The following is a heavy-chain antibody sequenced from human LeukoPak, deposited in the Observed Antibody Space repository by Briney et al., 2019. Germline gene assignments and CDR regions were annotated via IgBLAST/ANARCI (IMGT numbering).Heavy chain of an antibody. CDR3: TSLYSSGWYAGFDS. CDR2: IWYDGSNE. V-gene: IGHV3-33*03. Sequence: GGSLRLSCAASGFTFSIYGMHWVRQAPGKGLEWVAVIWYDGSNENYADSVKGRSTISRDNAKNSLYLQMNSLSAEDTAVYYCTSLYSSGWYAGFDSWGQGTLVTVSS. D-gene: IGHD6-19*01. J-gene: IGHJ4*02. CDR1: GFTFSIYG.